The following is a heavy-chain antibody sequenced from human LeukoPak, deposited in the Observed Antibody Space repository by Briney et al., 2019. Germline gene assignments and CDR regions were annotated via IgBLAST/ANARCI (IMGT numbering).Heavy chain of an antibody. D-gene: IGHD3-3*02. CDR1: GFTFSSYA. CDR2: ISYDGSNK. V-gene: IGHV3-30*04. Sequence: GGSLRLSCAASGFTFSSYAMHWVRQAPGKGLEWVAVISYDGSNKYYADSVKGRFTISRDNSKNTLHLQMNSLRAEDTAVYYCARDSTYYYMDVWGKGTTVTVSS. J-gene: IGHJ6*03. CDR3: ARDSTYYYMDV.